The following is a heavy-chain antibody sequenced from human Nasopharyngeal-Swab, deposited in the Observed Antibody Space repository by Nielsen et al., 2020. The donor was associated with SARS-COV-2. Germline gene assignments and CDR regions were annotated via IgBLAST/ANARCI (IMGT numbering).Heavy chain of an antibody. CDR3: ARDLGSGWALDY. D-gene: IGHD6-19*01. Sequence: GGSLRLSCAASGFTFSSYSMNWVRQAPGKGLEWVSSISSSSSYIYYADSVKGRFTISRDSAKNSLFLQMNSLRVEDTAVYFCARDLGSGWALDYWGQGSLVTVSS. J-gene: IGHJ4*02. CDR2: ISSSSSYI. V-gene: IGHV3-21*01. CDR1: GFTFSSYS.